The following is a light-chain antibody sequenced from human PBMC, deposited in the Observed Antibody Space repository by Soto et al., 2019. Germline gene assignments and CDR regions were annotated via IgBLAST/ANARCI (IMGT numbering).Light chain of an antibody. Sequence: AIQLTQSPSSLSASVGDRVTISCRASQGIGNDLAWYQQKPGKAPRLLIFAASNLQSGVPSRFSGSGSGTDFTLTISRLQPEDFATYYCLQLYNFSWTVGQGTKVDSK. CDR3: LQLYNFSWT. J-gene: IGKJ1*01. CDR2: AAS. V-gene: IGKV1-6*01. CDR1: QGIGND.